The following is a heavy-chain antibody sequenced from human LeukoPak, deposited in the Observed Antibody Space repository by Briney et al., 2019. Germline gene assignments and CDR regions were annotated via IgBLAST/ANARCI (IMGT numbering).Heavy chain of an antibody. V-gene: IGHV1-2*02. CDR1: GYTFTDYY. Sequence: ASVNVSCTASGYTFTDYYIHWVRQAPGQGLEWMGWINPNSDYTFYAQKFQGRVTLTRDTSISTVYMGLTTLTSDDTALYYCAVAPGDYWGQGTLVSVSA. CDR2: INPNSDYT. D-gene: IGHD2-21*01. J-gene: IGHJ4*02. CDR3: AVAPGDY.